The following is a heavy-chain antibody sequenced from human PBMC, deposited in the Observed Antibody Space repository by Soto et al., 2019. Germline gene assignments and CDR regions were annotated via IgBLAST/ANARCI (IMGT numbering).Heavy chain of an antibody. CDR3: AHAYGGTSWPNNAFDV. D-gene: IGHD2-2*01. V-gene: IGHV2-5*02. CDR1: GFSFSADGVG. J-gene: IGHJ3*01. Sequence: QITLKESGPTLVKPTQTLTLTCIFSGFSFSADGVGVGWIRQPPGKALEWLALIYWDDDTRYRPSLKSRLTITKDTSKTQVVLTMTNMDPVDTGTYYSAHAYGGTSWPNNAFDVRRQGTVVTVS. CDR2: IYWDDDT.